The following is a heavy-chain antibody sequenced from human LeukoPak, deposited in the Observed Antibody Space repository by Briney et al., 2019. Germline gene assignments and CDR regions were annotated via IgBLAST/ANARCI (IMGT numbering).Heavy chain of an antibody. J-gene: IGHJ3*02. Sequence: SETLSLTCAVFGGSFSDYYWSWIRQAPGKGLEWIGEINHSRSTNYNPSLKSRVTISVDASKNQFSLKLSSVTAADTAVYYCARPRKHAFDIWGQGIMVTVSS. V-gene: IGHV4-34*01. CDR2: INHSRST. CDR1: GGSFSDYY. CDR3: ARPRKHAFDI.